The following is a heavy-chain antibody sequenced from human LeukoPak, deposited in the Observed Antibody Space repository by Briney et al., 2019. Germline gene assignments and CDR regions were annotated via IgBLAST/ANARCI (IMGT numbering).Heavy chain of an antibody. J-gene: IGHJ4*02. CDR1: GFTFSSYA. V-gene: IGHV3-23*01. CDR3: AKGGLVPATALYYFDY. D-gene: IGHD2-2*01. Sequence: GGSLRLSCAASGFTFSSYAMSWVRQVPGKGLEWVSTISGGGGSTYFADSVKGRLTISRDNSKNTLYLQMNSLRAEDTAVYYCAKGGLVPATALYYFDYWGQGTLVTVSS. CDR2: ISGGGGST.